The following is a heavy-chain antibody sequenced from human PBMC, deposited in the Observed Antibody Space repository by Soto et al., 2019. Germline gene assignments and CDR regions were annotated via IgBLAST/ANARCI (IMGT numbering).Heavy chain of an antibody. CDR2: INPHGGST. D-gene: IGHD3-22*01. J-gene: IGHJ6*02. Sequence: ASVKVSCKAPRDTFTSYYINWVRQAPGQGLEWMGVINPHGGSTAYAQKFKGRVTLTRDTSASTVYMEVSSLTSEDTAMYYCARPNYVSSGYHYYYYYGMDVGGQGTTVTVPS. CDR1: RDTFTSYY. V-gene: IGHV1-46*01. CDR3: ARPNYVSSGYHYYYYYGMDV.